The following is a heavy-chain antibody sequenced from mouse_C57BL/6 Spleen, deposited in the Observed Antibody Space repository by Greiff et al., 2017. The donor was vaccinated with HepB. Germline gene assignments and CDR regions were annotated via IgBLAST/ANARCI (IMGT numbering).Heavy chain of an antibody. Sequence: QVQLQQPGVELVKPGASVKMSCKASGYTFTSYWITWVKQRPGQGLEWIGDIYPGSGSTNYNEKLKSKATLTVDTSSSTAYMQLSSLTSEDSAVYYCARRGYYYGSSYGYWGQRPTLTVSS. CDR2: IYPGSGST. J-gene: IGHJ2*01. D-gene: IGHD1-1*01. CDR1: GYTFTSYW. V-gene: IGHV1-55*01. CDR3: ARRGYYYGSSYGY.